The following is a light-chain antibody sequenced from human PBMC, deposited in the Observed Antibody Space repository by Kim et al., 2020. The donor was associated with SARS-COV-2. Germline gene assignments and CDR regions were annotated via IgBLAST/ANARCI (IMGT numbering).Light chain of an antibody. V-gene: IGKV3-20*01. Sequence: EIVLTQYPGTLSLSPGETATLSCRASQRVSGNYLAWYQQKPGQAPRLLVYGAFSRATGIPDRISASGSGTDFTLTISGLEPEDFAVYFCQQYGDSHQTFGQGTKLEI. CDR3: QQYGDSHQT. CDR2: GAF. CDR1: QRVSGNY. J-gene: IGKJ2*01.